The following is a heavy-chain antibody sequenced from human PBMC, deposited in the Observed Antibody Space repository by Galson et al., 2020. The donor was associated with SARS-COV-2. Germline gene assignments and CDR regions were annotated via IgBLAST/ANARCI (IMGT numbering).Heavy chain of an antibody. Sequence: GGSPSLSCVASGFTFSNYAMSWVRQAPGKGPEWVSAISGRGGSTYYADSVKGRFTISRDNSKNTLYLQVNSLRAEDTAIYYCAKCGYSFGNNGYTSNALDIWGQGTMVTVSS. J-gene: IGHJ3*02. CDR1: GFTFSNYA. V-gene: IGHV3-23*01. CDR2: ISGRGGST. D-gene: IGHD5-18*01. CDR3: AKCGYSFGNNGYTSNALDI.